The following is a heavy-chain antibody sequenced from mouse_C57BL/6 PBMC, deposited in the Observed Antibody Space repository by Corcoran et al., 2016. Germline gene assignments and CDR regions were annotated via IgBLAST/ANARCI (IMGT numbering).Heavy chain of an antibody. V-gene: IGHV1-26*01. CDR1: GYTFTDYY. CDR3: ASGGYSYYYAMDY. D-gene: IGHD2-3*01. Sequence: EVQLQQSGPELVKPGASVKISCKASGYTFTDYYMNWVKQSHGKSLEWIGDINPNNGGTSYNQKFKGKATLTVDKSSSTAYMELRSLTSEDSAVYYCASGGYSYYYAMDYWGQGTSVTVSS. J-gene: IGHJ4*01. CDR2: INPNNGGT.